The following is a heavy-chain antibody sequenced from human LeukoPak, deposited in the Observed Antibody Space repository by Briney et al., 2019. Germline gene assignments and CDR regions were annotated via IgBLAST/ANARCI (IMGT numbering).Heavy chain of an antibody. Sequence: PGGSLRLSCAASGFTFSSYSMNWVRQAPGKGLEWVSSISSSSSYIYYADSVKGRFTISRDNAKNSLYLQMNSLRAEDTAVYYCARDFDAYSGSYQPVGYWGQGTLVTVSS. D-gene: IGHD1-26*01. CDR3: ARDFDAYSGSYQPVGY. J-gene: IGHJ4*02. V-gene: IGHV3-21*01. CDR1: GFTFSSYS. CDR2: ISSSSSYI.